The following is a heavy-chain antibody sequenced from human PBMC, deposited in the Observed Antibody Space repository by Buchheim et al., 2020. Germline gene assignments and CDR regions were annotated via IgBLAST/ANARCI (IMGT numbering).Heavy chain of an antibody. CDR1: GYTVANYG. CDR3: ARGKPGDY. J-gene: IGHJ4*02. CDR2: IPFNGQP. V-gene: IGHV1-18*01. Sequence: QVQLVQSGAEVKEPGASVKVSCKASGYTVANYGITWVRQAPGQGLEWVAWIPFNGQPSYAQKFQGRVTVTTDTSTTTGYMELRSLTSDDTAVYYCARGKPGDYWGQGT.